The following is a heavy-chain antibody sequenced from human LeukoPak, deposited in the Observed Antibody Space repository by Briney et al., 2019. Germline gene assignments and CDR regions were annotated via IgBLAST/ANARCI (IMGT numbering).Heavy chain of an antibody. CDR1: GFTFNTHW. CDR3: ASDLNWNQIDY. Sequence: GGSLRLSCPASGFTFNTHWMHWVRQAPGKGLVWVSRINTDGSTTDYADSVKGRFTISRDNAKNTLYLQMNSLRAEDTAVYYCASDLNWNQIDYWGQGSLVTVSS. J-gene: IGHJ4*02. D-gene: IGHD1-20*01. V-gene: IGHV3-74*01. CDR2: INTDGSTT.